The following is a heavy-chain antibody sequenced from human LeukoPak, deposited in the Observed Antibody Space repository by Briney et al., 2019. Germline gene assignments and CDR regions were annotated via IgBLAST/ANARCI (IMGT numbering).Heavy chain of an antibody. Sequence: PGGSLRLSCAASGFTFGSYALNWVRQAPGKGLEWVAVIWYDGSNKYYADSVRGRFTISRDNSKNTLYLQKNSLRADDTAIYYCAKSMTLQWRGFFDLWGRGTHVTVSS. J-gene: IGHJ2*01. CDR1: GFTFGSYA. CDR2: IWYDGSNK. V-gene: IGHV3-33*06. D-gene: IGHD6-19*01. CDR3: AKSMTLQWRGFFDL.